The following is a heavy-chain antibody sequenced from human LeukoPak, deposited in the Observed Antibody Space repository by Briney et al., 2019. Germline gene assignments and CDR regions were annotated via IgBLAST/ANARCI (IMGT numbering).Heavy chain of an antibody. Sequence: SETLSLTCAVSGGSISSSNWWSWVRQPPGKGLEWIGEIYHSGSTNYNPSLKSRVTISVDKSKNQFSLKLSSMTAADTAVYYCARAVAGTSYYFDYWGQGTLVTVSS. CDR1: GGSISSSNW. CDR2: IYHSGST. V-gene: IGHV4-4*02. D-gene: IGHD6-19*01. J-gene: IGHJ4*02. CDR3: ARAVAGTSYYFDY.